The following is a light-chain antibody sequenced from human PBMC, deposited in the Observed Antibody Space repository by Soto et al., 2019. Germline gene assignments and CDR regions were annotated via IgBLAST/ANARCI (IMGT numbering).Light chain of an antibody. CDR1: QSVSKMY. V-gene: IGKV3-11*01. CDR3: QQRSNWPLT. Sequence: EIVLTQSPGTLSLSPGERATLSCRASQSVSKMYLAWYQQKPGQAPRLLIYDASNRATGIPARFSGSGSGTDFTLTISSLEPEDFAVYYCQQRSNWPLTFGGGTKVEIK. CDR2: DAS. J-gene: IGKJ4*01.